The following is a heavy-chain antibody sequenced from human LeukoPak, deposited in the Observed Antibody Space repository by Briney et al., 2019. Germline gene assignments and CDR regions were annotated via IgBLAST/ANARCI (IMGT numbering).Heavy chain of an antibody. CDR1: GYTFTGYY. V-gene: IGHV1-2*06. CDR3: AAGGSSSSSDEFFQH. CDR2: INPNSGGT. D-gene: IGHD6-6*01. J-gene: IGHJ1*01. Sequence: ASVKVSCKASGYTFTGYYMHWVRQAPGQGLEWMGRINPNSGGTNYAQKFQGRVTMSRDTSINTAYMELTRLRSDDTAVYYCAAGGSSSSSDEFFQHWGQGTLVTVSS.